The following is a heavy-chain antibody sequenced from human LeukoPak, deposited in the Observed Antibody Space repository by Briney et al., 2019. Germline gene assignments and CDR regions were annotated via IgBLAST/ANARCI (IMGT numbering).Heavy chain of an antibody. CDR3: AKTQLVGSYHPPGY. D-gene: IGHD1-26*01. CDR2: ISYDGDTE. CDR1: GFTFSSYG. J-gene: IGHJ4*02. V-gene: IGHV3-30*18. Sequence: GGSLTLSCTASGFTFSSYGMFWVRQAPREGREGVALISYDGDTEYYADSVKGRFTISRDNSKNTLYLQMNDLRPEDTAVYYCAKTQLVGSYHPPGYCGQGTLVTVSS.